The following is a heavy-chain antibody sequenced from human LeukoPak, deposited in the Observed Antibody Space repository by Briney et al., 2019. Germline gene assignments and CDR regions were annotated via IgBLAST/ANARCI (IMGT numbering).Heavy chain of an antibody. V-gene: IGHV3-74*01. CDR3: AKGGATICDN. D-gene: IGHD5-12*01. CDR1: GFTFSNYW. Sequence: QPGGSLRLSCAASGFTFSNYWMHWVRQAPGKGLMWVSRINSNGSSTNYADSVKGRFTISRDNAKNTLYLQMSSLRAEDTAVYYCAKGGATICDNWGQGTLVTVSS. CDR2: INSNGSST. J-gene: IGHJ4*02.